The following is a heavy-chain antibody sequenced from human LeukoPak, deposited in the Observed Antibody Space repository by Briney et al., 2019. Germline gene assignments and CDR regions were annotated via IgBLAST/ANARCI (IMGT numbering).Heavy chain of an antibody. CDR3: TRDRRGDSSSWLDAFDI. V-gene: IGHV3-49*02. D-gene: IGHD6-13*01. Sequence: ASGFTFEYAASVKGRFTISRDDSKSIAYLQMNSLKTEDTAVYYCTRDRRGDSSSWLDAFDIWGQGTLVTVSS. J-gene: IGHJ3*02. CDR2: ASGFTF.